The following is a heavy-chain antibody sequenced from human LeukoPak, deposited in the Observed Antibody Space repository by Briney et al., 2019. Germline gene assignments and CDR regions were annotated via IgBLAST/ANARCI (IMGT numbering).Heavy chain of an antibody. CDR2: INPSGAST. CDR1: GYTFTNSY. CDR3: ARTQRQGYCSGGYCYSDAFDI. D-gene: IGHD2-15*01. J-gene: IGHJ3*02. V-gene: IGHV1-46*03. Sequence: ASVKVSCKAYGYTFTNSYMHWVRQAPGQGLQWMGIINPSGASTSYAQRFQGRVTMTRDTSTSTVYMELSSLRSEDTAVYYCARTQRQGYCSGGYCYSDAFDIWGQGTMVTVSS.